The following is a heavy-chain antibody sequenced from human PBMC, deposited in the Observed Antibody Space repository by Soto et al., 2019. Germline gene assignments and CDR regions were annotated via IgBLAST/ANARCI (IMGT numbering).Heavy chain of an antibody. J-gene: IGHJ4*02. CDR2: ISSSSSYT. Sequence: QVQLVESGGGLVKPGGSLRLSCAASGFTFSDYYMSWIRQAPGKGLEWVSYISSSSSYTNYADSVKGRFTISRDNAKNSMYLQTNSRRAEGTAVYYCASDRRELGWVGELESGRGPVDYWGQGTLVTVSS. V-gene: IGHV3-11*05. CDR1: GFTFSDYY. D-gene: IGHD3-10*01. CDR3: ASDRRELGWVGELESGRGPVDY.